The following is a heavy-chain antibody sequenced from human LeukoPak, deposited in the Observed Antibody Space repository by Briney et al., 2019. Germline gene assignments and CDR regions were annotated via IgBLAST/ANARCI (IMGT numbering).Heavy chain of an antibody. Sequence: GGSLRLSCAASGFIVICTHMSWFRQAPGKGLEWVSAMYTGGTTNYADSVAGRFTVSRDNSKNTLYLHMNSLRVEDTAVYYCAKDEATSGGGLASWGQGTLVSVSS. D-gene: IGHD3-16*01. V-gene: IGHV3-53*01. CDR2: MYTGGTT. CDR3: AKDEATSGGGLAS. CDR1: GFIVICTH. J-gene: IGHJ4*02.